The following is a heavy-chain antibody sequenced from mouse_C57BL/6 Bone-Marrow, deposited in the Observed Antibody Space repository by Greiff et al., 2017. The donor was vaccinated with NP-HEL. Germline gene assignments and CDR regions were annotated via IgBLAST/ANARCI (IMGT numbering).Heavy chain of an antibody. CDR3: TRDTAYYSKEGYYFDY. D-gene: IGHD2-5*01. J-gene: IGHJ2*01. Sequence: LQQSGEGLVKPGGSLKLSCAASGFTFSSYAMSWVRQTPEKRLEWVAYISSGGDYIYYADTVKGRFTISSDNARNTLYLQMSSLKSEDTAMYYCTRDTAYYSKEGYYFDYWGQGTTLTVSS. V-gene: IGHV5-9-1*02. CDR2: ISSGGDYI. CDR1: GFTFSSYA.